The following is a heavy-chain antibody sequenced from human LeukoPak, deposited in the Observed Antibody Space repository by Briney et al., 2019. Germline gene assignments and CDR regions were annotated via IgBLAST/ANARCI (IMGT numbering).Heavy chain of an antibody. J-gene: IGHJ5*02. V-gene: IGHV3-53*01. CDR2: IYSGGST. Sequence: GSLRLSCAASGFTVSSNYMSWVRHAPGKGLEWVSVIYSGGSTYYADSVKGRFTISRDNAKNSLYLQMNSLRAEDTAVYYCASPSIAARLWFVPWGQGTLVTVSS. D-gene: IGHD6-6*01. CDR1: GFTVSSNY. CDR3: ASPSIAARLWFVP.